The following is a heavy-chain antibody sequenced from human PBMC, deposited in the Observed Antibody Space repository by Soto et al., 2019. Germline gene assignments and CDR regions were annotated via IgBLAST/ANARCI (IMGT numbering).Heavy chain of an antibody. CDR2: IYPGDSDT. D-gene: IGHD2-15*01. CDR3: ATVPGCCSGGSGRDYYYYGMDV. J-gene: IGHJ6*02. Sequence: GESLKISCKGSGYSFTSYWIGWVRQMPGKGLEWMGIIYPGDSDTRYSPSFQGQVTISADKSISTAYLQWSSLKASDTAMYYCATVPGCCSGGSGRDYYYYGMDVWGQGATVIVSS. CDR1: GYSFTSYW. V-gene: IGHV5-51*01.